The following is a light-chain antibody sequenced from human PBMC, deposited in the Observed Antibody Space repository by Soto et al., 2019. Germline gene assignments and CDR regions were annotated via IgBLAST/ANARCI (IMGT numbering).Light chain of an antibody. J-gene: IGKJ5*01. Sequence: DIQMTQSPSSLSASVGDRVTISCRASQDIYNYLAWYQQRPGKVPQLLIYAASNLQSGVPSRFSGSGSGTDFTLTISSLQPEDFATYYCQQSYSTPITLGQGTRLEIK. CDR3: QQSYSTPIT. CDR2: AAS. CDR1: QDIYNY. V-gene: IGKV1-39*01.